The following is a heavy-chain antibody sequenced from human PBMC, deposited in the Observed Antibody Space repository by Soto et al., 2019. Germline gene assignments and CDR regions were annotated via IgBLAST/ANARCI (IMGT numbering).Heavy chain of an antibody. J-gene: IGHJ6*02. CDR3: AEATIFGVYYYYYYGMDV. Sequence: SVKVSCKASGGTFSSYAISWVRQAPGQGLEWMGGIIPIFGTANYAQKFQGRVTITADESTSTAYMELSSLRSEDTAVYYCAEATIFGVYYYYYYGMDVWGQGTTVTVSS. CDR2: IIPIFGTA. V-gene: IGHV1-69*13. D-gene: IGHD3-3*01. CDR1: GGTFSSYA.